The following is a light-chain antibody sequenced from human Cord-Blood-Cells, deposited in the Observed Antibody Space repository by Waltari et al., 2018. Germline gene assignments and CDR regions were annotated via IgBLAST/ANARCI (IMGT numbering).Light chain of an antibody. CDR1: QSISSY. CDR2: AAS. J-gene: IGKJ5*01. CDR3: QQSYSTPIT. V-gene: IGKV1-39*01. Sequence: DIQMNQSPSSLSASVGDRVTITCRASQSISSYLNWYQQKPGKAPKLLIYAASSLQSGVPSSFSGSGSGTDFTLTISSLQPEDFATYYCQQSYSTPITFGQGTRLEIK.